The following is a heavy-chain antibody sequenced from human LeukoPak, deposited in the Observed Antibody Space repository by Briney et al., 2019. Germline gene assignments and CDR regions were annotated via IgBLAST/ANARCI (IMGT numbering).Heavy chain of an antibody. CDR3: AREVKYYYDSSCRTPGHYYYMDV. D-gene: IGHD3-22*01. CDR1: GGSISSYY. Sequence: SETLSLTCTVSGGSISSYYWSWIRQPAGKGLEWIGRIYTSGSTNYNPSLKSRVTMSVDTSKNQFSLKLSSVTAADTAVYYCAREVKYYYDSSCRTPGHYYYMDVWGKGTTATVSS. CDR2: IYTSGST. V-gene: IGHV4-4*07. J-gene: IGHJ6*03.